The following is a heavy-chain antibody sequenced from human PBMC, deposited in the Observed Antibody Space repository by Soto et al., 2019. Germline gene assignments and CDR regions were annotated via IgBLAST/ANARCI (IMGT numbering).Heavy chain of an antibody. Sequence: GGSLRLSCAASGFTFSSYGMHWVRQAPGKGLEWVAVIWYDGSNKYYADSVKGRFTISRDNSKNTLYLQMNSLRAEDTAVYYCARDQGTDQNPPWFATIQYYFDYWGQGTLVTVSS. CDR2: IWYDGSNK. CDR3: ARDQGTDQNPPWFATIQYYFDY. CDR1: GFTFSSYG. J-gene: IGHJ4*02. V-gene: IGHV3-33*01. D-gene: IGHD5-12*01.